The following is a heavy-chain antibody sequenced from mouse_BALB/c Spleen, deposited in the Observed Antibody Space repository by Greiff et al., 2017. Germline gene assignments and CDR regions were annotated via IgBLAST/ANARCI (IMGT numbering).Heavy chain of an antibody. CDR2: IWAGGST. CDR1: GFSLTSYG. D-gene: IGHD4-1*01. J-gene: IGHJ1*01. V-gene: IGHV2-9*02. CDR3: ARANWGYFDV. Sequence: VQVVESGPGLVAPSQSLSITCTVSGFSLTSYGVHWVRQPPGKGLEWLGVIWAGGSTNYNSALMSRLSISKDNSKSQVFLKMNSLQTDDTAMYYCARANWGYFDVWGAGTTVTVSS.